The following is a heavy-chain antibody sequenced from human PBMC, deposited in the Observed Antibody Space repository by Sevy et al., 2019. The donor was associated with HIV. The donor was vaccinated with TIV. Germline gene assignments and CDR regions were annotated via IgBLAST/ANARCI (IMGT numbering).Heavy chain of an antibody. Sequence: GGSLRLSCAASGFTFSSYSMNWVRQAPGKGLEWVSYISSSSSTIYYADSVKGRFTISRDNAKNSLYLQMNSLRAEDTAVYYCARVRSRGKQLVQDYYYYMDVWGKGTTVTVSS. CDR1: GFTFSSYS. D-gene: IGHD6-6*01. CDR3: ARVRSRGKQLVQDYYYYMDV. V-gene: IGHV3-48*01. J-gene: IGHJ6*03. CDR2: ISSSSSTI.